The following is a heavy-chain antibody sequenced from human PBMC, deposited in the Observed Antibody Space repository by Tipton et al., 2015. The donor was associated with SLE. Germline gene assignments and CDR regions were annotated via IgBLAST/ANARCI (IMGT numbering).Heavy chain of an antibody. CDR2: INHSGST. J-gene: IGHJ5*02. V-gene: IGHV4-34*01. CDR3: ARYSSSWFAFDP. CDR1: GGSFSGYY. Sequence: TLSLTCAVYGGSFSGYYWSWIRQPPGKGLEWIGEINHSGSTSYNPSLKSRVTISVDTSKNQFSLELSSVTAADTAVYYCARYSSSWFAFDPWGQGTLVTVSS. D-gene: IGHD6-13*01.